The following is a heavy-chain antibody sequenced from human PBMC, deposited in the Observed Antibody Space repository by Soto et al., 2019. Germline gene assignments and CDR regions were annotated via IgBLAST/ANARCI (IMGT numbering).Heavy chain of an antibody. D-gene: IGHD4-17*01. V-gene: IGHV3-21*01. CDR2: ISSSSSYI. Sequence: EVQLVESGGGLVKPGGSLRLSCAASGFTFRSYSMNWVRQAPGKGLEWVSSISSSSSYIFYADSVKGRFTISRDNAKNSLYLQMTSLRAGDTAVYYGARDYGDFNYYYYGMDVWGPGTTVTVSS. CDR1: GFTFRSYS. CDR3: ARDYGDFNYYYYGMDV. J-gene: IGHJ6*02.